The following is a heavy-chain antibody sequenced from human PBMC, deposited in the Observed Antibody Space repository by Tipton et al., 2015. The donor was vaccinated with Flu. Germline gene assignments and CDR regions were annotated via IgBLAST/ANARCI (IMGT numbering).Heavy chain of an antibody. J-gene: IGHJ6*02. CDR3: AREPKPMSTFGGGAKYYGMDV. CDR2: IDYSGNT. CDR1: GGSVSSSPYY. V-gene: IGHV4-39*07. Sequence: TLSLTCTVSGGSVSSSPYYWGWVRQSPGKGLEWIGTIDYSGNTHYNPSLESRVSSSVAKMQFSLSLSSVTAADTAAYYCAREPKPMSTFGGGAKYYGMDVWGQGTTFTVPS. D-gene: IGHD3-16*01.